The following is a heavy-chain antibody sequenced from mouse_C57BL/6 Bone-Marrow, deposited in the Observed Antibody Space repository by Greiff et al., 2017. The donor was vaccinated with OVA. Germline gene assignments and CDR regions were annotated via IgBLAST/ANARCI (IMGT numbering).Heavy chain of an antibody. V-gene: IGHV1-54*01. D-gene: IGHD1-1*01. CDR1: GYAFTNYL. CDR3: ERWAITAVVAAPPGFAY. CDR2: INPGSGGT. Sequence: QVQLQQSGAELVRPGTSVKVSCKASGYAFTNYLIEWVKQRPGQGLEWIGVINPGSGGTNYNEKFKGKATLTADKSSSTAYMQLSRLTSEDSAVYFCERWAITAVVAAPPGFAYWGQGTLVTVSA. J-gene: IGHJ3*01.